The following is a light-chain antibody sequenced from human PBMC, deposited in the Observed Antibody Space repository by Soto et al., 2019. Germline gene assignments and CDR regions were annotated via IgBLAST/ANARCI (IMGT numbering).Light chain of an antibody. V-gene: IGKV2-28*01. CDR1: QSLLHSNGYKY. J-gene: IGKJ1*01. Sequence: DIVMTQSPLSLPVTPGEPASISCRSSQSLLHSNGYKYLDWYLQKPVQSPQLLIYLGSNRASGVPDRFSGSGSGTDFTLKISRVEAEDVGVYYCMQALQTPPWTFGQGTKVEIK. CDR3: MQALQTPPWT. CDR2: LGS.